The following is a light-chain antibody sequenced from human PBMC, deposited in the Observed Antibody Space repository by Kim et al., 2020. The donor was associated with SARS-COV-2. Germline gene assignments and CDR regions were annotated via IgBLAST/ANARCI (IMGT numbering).Light chain of an antibody. CDR3: QQYRSYPCT. CDR1: LSAAGL. Sequence: PSVGETVTLACRASLSAAGLLAWYQHKPGQAPTLLMYEASTLKSGVPSRFSGGGSETEFTLTTSSLQTDEFATYYCQQYRSYPCTFGQGTKVDIK. J-gene: IGKJ1*01. CDR2: EAS. V-gene: IGKV1-5*03.